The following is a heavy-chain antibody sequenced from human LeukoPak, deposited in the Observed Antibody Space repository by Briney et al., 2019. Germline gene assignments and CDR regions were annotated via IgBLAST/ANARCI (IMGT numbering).Heavy chain of an antibody. CDR2: LYSDGNT. J-gene: IGHJ4*02. V-gene: IGHV3-53*01. Sequence: GGFLRLSCAASGFTVITNDMTWVRQALGKGLEWVSVLYSDGNTKYADSVQGRFTISRDNSKNTLYLEMNSLSPDDTAVYYCARGVEPLAANTLAYWGQGTLVTVSS. D-gene: IGHD1-14*01. CDR3: ARGVEPLAANTLAY. CDR1: GFTVITND.